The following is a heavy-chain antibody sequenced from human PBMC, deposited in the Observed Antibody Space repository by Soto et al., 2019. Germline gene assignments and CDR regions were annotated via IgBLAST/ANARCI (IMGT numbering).Heavy chain of an antibody. Sequence: QVQLVQSGAEVKKPGSSVKVSCKASGGTFRNHVFNWVRQAPGQGLEWMGGIIPIIGTPNYAQKFQGRVTITADAYTNTVDLEVSSLRSQDTAVYYCARDLEFRDGNISHLDYWGQGTLVTVSS. CDR1: GGTFRNHV. CDR2: IIPIIGTP. CDR3: ARDLEFRDGNISHLDY. J-gene: IGHJ4*02. D-gene: IGHD3-10*01. V-gene: IGHV1-69*01.